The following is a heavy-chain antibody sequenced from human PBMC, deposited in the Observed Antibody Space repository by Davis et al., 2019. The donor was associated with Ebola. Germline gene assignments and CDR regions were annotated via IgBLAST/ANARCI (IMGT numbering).Heavy chain of an antibody. CDR3: AKAPLSTGRVFFDY. V-gene: IGHV3-23*01. CDR2: ISGSGGST. Sequence: GESLKISCAASGFTFSSYAMSWVRQAPGKGLEWVSVISGSGGSTYYAESVKGRFTISKDNSKNPLYLQMNSLRAEDTAVYHCAKAPLSTGRVFFDYWGQGTLVTVSS. D-gene: IGHD1-14*01. CDR1: GFTFSSYA. J-gene: IGHJ4*02.